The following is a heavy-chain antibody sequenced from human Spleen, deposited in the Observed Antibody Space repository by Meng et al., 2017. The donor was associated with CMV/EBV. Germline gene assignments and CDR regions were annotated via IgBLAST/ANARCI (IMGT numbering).Heavy chain of an antibody. CDR3: ARDNGDCSSTSCPSLLYGMDV. V-gene: IGHV1-69*05. Sequence: SVKVSCKASGGTFSSYAISWVRQAPGQGLEWMGGIIPIFGTANYAQKFQGRVTITTDESTSTAYMELSSLRSEDTAVYHCARDNGDCSSTSCPSLLYGMDVWGQGTTVTVSS. J-gene: IGHJ6*02. CDR2: IIPIFGTA. D-gene: IGHD2-2*01. CDR1: GGTFSSYA.